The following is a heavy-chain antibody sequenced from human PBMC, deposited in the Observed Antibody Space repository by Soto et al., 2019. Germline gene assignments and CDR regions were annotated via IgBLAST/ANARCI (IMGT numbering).Heavy chain of an antibody. J-gene: IGHJ6*02. CDR3: ARGPVDMATIGDYYSYGVDV. D-gene: IGHD5-12*01. CDR1: GDSVTSGSHY. Sequence: QVQLQESGPGLGKPSATLSLTCTVSGDSVTSGSHYWSWIRQPSGKGLEYIGYIFYSENTSYRPSLKSLVTISIDTSKNQFSPKLSAVTAADTALSYCARGPVDMATIGDYYSYGVDVCGQGTTVTVSS. CDR2: IFYSENT. V-gene: IGHV4-61*01.